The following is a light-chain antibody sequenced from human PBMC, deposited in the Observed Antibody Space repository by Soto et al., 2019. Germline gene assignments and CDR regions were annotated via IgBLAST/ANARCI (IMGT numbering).Light chain of an antibody. CDR2: DVS. J-gene: IGKJ5*01. CDR1: QSVTSH. Sequence: EIVLTQSPDTLSLSPGERATLSCLASQSVTSHLAWYQQKPGQAPRLLIYDVSNRASGIPARFSGSGSETDFTLTISSLEPEDFAVYYCQQRSDWSLTFGQGTRLEIK. V-gene: IGKV3-11*01. CDR3: QQRSDWSLT.